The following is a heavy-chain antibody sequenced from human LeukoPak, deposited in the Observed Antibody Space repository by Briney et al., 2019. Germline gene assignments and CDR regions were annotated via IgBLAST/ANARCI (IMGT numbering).Heavy chain of an antibody. CDR3: ARRLVDSGASQVSDH. V-gene: IGHV4-39*01. Sequence: SETLSLTCTVSGGSISSSSYYWGWIRQPPGKGLEWIGSIYYSGSTYYNPSLKSRVTISVDTSKNQFSLKLSSVTAADTAVYYCARRLVDSGASQVSDHWGQGTLVTVSS. D-gene: IGHD2-15*01. J-gene: IGHJ4*02. CDR1: GGSISSSSYY. CDR2: IYYSGST.